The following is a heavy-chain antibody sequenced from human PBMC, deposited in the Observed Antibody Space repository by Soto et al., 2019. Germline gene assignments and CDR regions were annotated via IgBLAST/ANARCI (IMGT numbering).Heavy chain of an antibody. J-gene: IGHJ6*02. CDR2: IHPGDSDT. D-gene: IGHD4-17*01. V-gene: IGHV5-51*01. Sequence: PGESLKISCVGSGFSFSRYTVGWVRQVPGKGLEWMGVIHPGDSDTIYSPSFQGQVTISADKSISTAYLQWSSLKASDTAMYYCKLSYGDSYYYYYGMDVWGQGTTVTVSS. CDR3: KLSYGDSYYYYYGMDV. CDR1: GFSFSRYT.